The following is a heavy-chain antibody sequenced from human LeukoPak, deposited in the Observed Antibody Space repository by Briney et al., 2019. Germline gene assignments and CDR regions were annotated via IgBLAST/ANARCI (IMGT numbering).Heavy chain of an antibody. CDR2: INHSGST. CDR1: GGSFSGYY. J-gene: IGHJ5*02. CDR3: ARSPLPRGYLNGPTTHWFDP. V-gene: IGHV4-34*01. D-gene: IGHD1-26*01. Sequence: SETLSLTCAVYGGSFSGYYWSWIRQPSGKGLEWIGEINHSGSTNYNPSLKSRVTISVDTSKNQFSLKLSSVTAADTAVYYCARSPLPRGYLNGPTTHWFDPWGQGTLVTVSS.